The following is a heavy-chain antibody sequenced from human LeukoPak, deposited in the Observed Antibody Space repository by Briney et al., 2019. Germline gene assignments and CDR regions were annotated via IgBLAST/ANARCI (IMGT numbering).Heavy chain of an antibody. V-gene: IGHV3-21*01. D-gene: IGHD5-12*01. J-gene: IGHJ4*02. CDR3: ARDERGYGGYHVFDY. Sequence: GGSLRLSCAASGFKLSSYSLDWVRQAPGKGLEWVSSISSSSSYIYYADSVKGRFTISRDNAKNSLYLQMNSLRAEDTAVYYCARDERGYGGYHVFDYWGQGALVTVSS. CDR1: GFKLSSYS. CDR2: ISSSSSYI.